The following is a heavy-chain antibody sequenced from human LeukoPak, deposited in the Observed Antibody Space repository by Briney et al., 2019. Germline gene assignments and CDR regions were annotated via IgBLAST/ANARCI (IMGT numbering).Heavy chain of an antibody. D-gene: IGHD6-13*01. J-gene: IGHJ2*01. CDR2: ISSSSYR. Sequence: PGGSLRLSCTGSGFTFSSYSMNWVRQAPGKGLEWVSSISSSSYRYYEESVKGRFSISRDNARNSLYLQMNSLRAGDTAVYYCARAAYSSTWYSRYFDLWGRGTLVTVSS. V-gene: IGHV3-21*01. CDR3: ARAAYSSTWYSRYFDL. CDR1: GFTFSSYS.